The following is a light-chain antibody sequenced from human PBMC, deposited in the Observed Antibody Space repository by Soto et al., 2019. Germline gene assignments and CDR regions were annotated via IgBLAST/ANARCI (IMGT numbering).Light chain of an antibody. V-gene: IGKV3-20*01. CDR2: GAS. Sequence: EIVLTQSPGTLSLSPGERATLSCRVSQSVSSSYLAWYQQKPGQAPRLLIPGASTRATGIPDRFSGSGSGTDFTLTISRREPEDFAVYYCQQYGSSPLTFGGGTKVEIK. CDR3: QQYGSSPLT. J-gene: IGKJ4*01. CDR1: QSVSSSY.